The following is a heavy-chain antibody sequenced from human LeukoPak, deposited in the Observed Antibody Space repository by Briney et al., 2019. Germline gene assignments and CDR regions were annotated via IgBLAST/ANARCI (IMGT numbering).Heavy chain of an antibody. D-gene: IGHD5-24*01. CDR2: IYYSGST. V-gene: IGHV4-59*01. CDR3: ARDLLDGIRD. J-gene: IGHJ4*02. CDR1: GGSISSYY. Sequence: PSETLSLTCTVSGGSISSYYWSWIRQPPGKGLEWIGYIYYSGSTNYNPSLKSRVTISVDTSKNQFSLKLSSVTAADTAVYYCARDLLDGIRDWGQGTLVTVSS.